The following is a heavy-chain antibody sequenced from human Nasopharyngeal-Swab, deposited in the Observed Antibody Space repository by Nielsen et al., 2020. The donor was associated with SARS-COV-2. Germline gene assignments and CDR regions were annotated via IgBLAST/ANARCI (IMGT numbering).Heavy chain of an antibody. Sequence: GGSLRLSCAASGFTFSSYAMSWVRQAPGKGLEWVSAISGSGGSTYYADSEKGRFTISRDNSKNTLYLQMNSLRAEDTAVYYCAKDLLLWFVELHFGGGAFDIWGQGTMVTVSS. J-gene: IGHJ3*02. D-gene: IGHD3-10*01. V-gene: IGHV3-23*01. CDR2: ISGSGGST. CDR1: GFTFSSYA. CDR3: AKDLLLWFVELHFGGGAFDI.